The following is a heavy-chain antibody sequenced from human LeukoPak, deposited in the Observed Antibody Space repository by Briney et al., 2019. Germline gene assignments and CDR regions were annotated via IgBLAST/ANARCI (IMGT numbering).Heavy chain of an antibody. D-gene: IGHD1-1*01. V-gene: IGHV3-23*01. CDR3: AKVYGVPY. J-gene: IGHJ4*02. CDR2: INSPPDST. Sequence: GGSLRLSCGASRFTFSSYSMAWVRQAPGKGLEWVSGINSPPDSTFAADSVKGRFIISRDNSKNTLYLQMNSLRVEDTALYYCAKVYGVPYWGQGTLVTVSS. CDR1: RFTFSSYS.